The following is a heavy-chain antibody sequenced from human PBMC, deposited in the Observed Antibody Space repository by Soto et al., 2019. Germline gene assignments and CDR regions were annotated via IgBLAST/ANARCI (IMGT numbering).Heavy chain of an antibody. D-gene: IGHD6-19*01. CDR3: ARDRVAGTPPPNRAFDI. J-gene: IGHJ3*02. V-gene: IGHV4-59*01. Sequence: QVQLQESGPGLVKPSETLSLTCTVSGGSISSYYWSWIRQPPGKGLEWIGYIYYSGSTNYNPSIKSRVNISLDTSKNQFSLKLSSVTAADTAVYYCARDRVAGTPPPNRAFDIWGKGTMVTVSS. CDR2: IYYSGST. CDR1: GGSISSYY.